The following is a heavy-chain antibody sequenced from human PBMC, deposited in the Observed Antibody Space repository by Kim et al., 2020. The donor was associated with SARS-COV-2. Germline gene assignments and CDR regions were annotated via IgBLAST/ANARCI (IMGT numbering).Heavy chain of an antibody. CDR3: ARDHDWGFDY. J-gene: IGHJ4*02. CDR2: I. Sequence: IFYADYVRSRFTVARDNGKNSLYLQMDSLRDDDMAVYFCARDHDWGFDYWGQGIMVTVSS. D-gene: IGHD3-16*01. V-gene: IGHV3-48*02.